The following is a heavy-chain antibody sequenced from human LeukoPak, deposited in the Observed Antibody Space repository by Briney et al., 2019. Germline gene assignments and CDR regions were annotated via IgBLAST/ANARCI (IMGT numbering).Heavy chain of an antibody. D-gene: IGHD2-2*01. CDR1: GFTFSSYG. J-gene: IGHJ4*02. CDR3: AKDPAGSSPLGDY. CDR2: IRYDGSNK. V-gene: IGHV3-30*02. Sequence: GGSLRLSCAASGFTFSSYGMHWVRQAPGKGLEWVAFIRYDGSNKYYADSVKGRFTISRDNSKNTLYLQMNSLRAEDTAVYYCAKDPAGSSPLGDYWGQGTLVTVSS.